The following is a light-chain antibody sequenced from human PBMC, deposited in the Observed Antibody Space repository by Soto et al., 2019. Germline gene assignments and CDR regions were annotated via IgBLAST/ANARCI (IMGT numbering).Light chain of an antibody. V-gene: IGKV3-20*01. CDR1: QSVSNSA. CDR3: LQYGISAPA. J-gene: IGKJ1*01. Sequence: ARQSVSNSALTWYQQKPGQAPRLLIYGTSNRATGIPDRFSGSGSGTDCRRPHSSLVRGVGIVYYCLQYGISAPALVLGTKVDIK. CDR2: GTS.